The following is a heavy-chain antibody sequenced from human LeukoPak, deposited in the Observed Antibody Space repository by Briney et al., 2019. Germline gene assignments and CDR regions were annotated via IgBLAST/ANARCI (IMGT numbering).Heavy chain of an antibody. D-gene: IGHD3-9*01. Sequence: PGGSLRLSCAASGFTFSDYYMSWIRQAPGKGLEWVSYISSSGSTIYYADSVKGRFTISRDNAKNSLYLQMNSLRAEDTAVYYCARGLRYFDWLFRAFDIWGQGTMVTVSS. CDR2: ISSSGSTI. V-gene: IGHV3-11*01. CDR1: GFTFSDYY. CDR3: ARGLRYFDWLFRAFDI. J-gene: IGHJ3*02.